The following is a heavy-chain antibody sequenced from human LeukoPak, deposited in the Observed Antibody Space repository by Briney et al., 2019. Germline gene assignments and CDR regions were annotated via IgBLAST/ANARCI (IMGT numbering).Heavy chain of an antibody. V-gene: IGHV4-39*01. J-gene: IGHJ4*02. CDR2: IYYSGST. Sequence: SETLSLTCTVSGGSISSSIYYWGWIRQPPGKGLEWIGSIYYSGSTYYNPSLKSRVTISVDTSKNQFSLKLSSVTAADTAVYYCARICSSTSCQVDYWGQGTLVTVSS. D-gene: IGHD2-2*01. CDR3: ARICSSTSCQVDY. CDR1: GGSISSSIYY.